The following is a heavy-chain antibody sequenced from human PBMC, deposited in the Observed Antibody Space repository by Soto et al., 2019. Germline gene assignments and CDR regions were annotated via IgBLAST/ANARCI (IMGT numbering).Heavy chain of an antibody. CDR2: ISYDGNNK. CDR3: ARVFRDYYDSSGYFYTWFDP. CDR1: GFTYSTYT. J-gene: IGHJ5*02. V-gene: IGHV3-30-3*01. Sequence: GGSLRLSCAASGFTYSTYTMHWVRQAPGKGLEWVAVISYDGNNKFYADSVKGRFTISRDSTKQTLYLQMNSLRPDDTAMYYCARVFRDYYDSSGYFYTWFDPWGQGTLVTVSS. D-gene: IGHD3-22*01.